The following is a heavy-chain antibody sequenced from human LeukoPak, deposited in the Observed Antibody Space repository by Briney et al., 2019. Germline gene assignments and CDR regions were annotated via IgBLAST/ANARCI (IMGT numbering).Heavy chain of an antibody. D-gene: IGHD3-16*01. Sequence: SETLSLTCTVSGGSISSYYWSWIRQPPGKGLEWIGYIYYSGSTNYNPSLKSRVTISVDTSKNQFSLKLSSVTAADTVVYYCARDRYVLRAFDIWGQGTMVTVSS. V-gene: IGHV4-59*01. CDR1: GGSISSYY. CDR2: IYYSGST. J-gene: IGHJ3*02. CDR3: ARDRYVLRAFDI.